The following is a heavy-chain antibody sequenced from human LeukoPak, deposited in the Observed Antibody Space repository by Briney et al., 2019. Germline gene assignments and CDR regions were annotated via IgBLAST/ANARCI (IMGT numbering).Heavy chain of an antibody. CDR3: AKGALRAAYWYFDV. V-gene: IGHV3-23*01. Sequence: GGSLRLSCAASGFSFSSYAMSWVRQAPGKGLEWVSASTGGSTYYPDSVKGRFTVSRDNSKNTLYLQLNSLRAEDTAVYYCAKGALRAAYWYFDVWGRGTLVSVSS. CDR1: GFSFSSYA. CDR2: STGGST. J-gene: IGHJ2*01. D-gene: IGHD2-21*02.